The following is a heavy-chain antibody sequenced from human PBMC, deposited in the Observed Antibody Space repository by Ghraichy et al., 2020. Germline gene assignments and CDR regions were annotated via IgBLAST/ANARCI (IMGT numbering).Heavy chain of an antibody. V-gene: IGHV4-39*07. CDR3: TRVVTIFRVIAFDY. J-gene: IGHJ4*02. CDR2: IYYSGRT. Sequence: SETLSLTCTVSGASLSSSSYYWGWVRQSPGKGLEWIGTIYYSGRTSYNPSLKSRVSISIDTSKNQFSLRLASVTAADTAVYYCTRVVTIFRVIAFDYWGQGGLVTGSS. D-gene: IGHD3-3*01. CDR1: GASLSSSSYY.